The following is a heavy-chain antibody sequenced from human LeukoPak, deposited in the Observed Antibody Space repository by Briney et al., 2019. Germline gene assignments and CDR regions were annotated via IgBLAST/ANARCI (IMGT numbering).Heavy chain of an antibody. J-gene: IGHJ4*02. CDR3: ARDWGSGSPWDFGY. CDR2: ISSSSSYI. Sequence: MPGGSLRPSCAASGFTFSSYSMNWVRQAPGKGLEWVSSISSSSSYIYYADSVKGRFTISRDNAKNSLYLQMNSLRAEDTAVYYCARDWGSGSPWDFGYWGQGTLVTVSS. D-gene: IGHD3-10*01. V-gene: IGHV3-21*01. CDR1: GFTFSSYS.